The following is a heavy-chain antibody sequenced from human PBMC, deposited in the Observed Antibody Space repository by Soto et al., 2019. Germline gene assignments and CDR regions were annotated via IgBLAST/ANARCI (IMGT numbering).Heavy chain of an antibody. CDR3: ALYCSGVSCSGH. D-gene: IGHD2-15*01. CDR1: GFTFRSYS. V-gene: IGHV3-23*01. CDR2: ISGSGDNR. J-gene: IGHJ4*02. Sequence: EVQLLESGGGSVQPGGSLRLSCAASGFTFRSYSMTWVRQAPGKGLEWVSAISGSGDNRYYADSVRGRFTISRDNSKNTVYLQMNSLRAEDTAVYYCALYCSGVSCSGHWGQGTLVTVSS.